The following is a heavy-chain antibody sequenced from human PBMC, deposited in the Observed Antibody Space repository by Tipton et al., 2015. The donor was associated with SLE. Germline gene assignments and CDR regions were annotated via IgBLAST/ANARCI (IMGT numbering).Heavy chain of an antibody. J-gene: IGHJ4*02. CDR1: GGSFSGYY. Sequence: LSLTCAVYGGSFSGYYWSWIRQPPGKGLEWVANIKQDGSEKYYVDSVKGRFTISRDNAKNSLYLQMNSLRAEDTAVYYCASGRPTPDYWGQGTLVTVSS. V-gene: IGHV3-7*03. CDR3: ASGRPTPDY. CDR2: IKQDGSEK.